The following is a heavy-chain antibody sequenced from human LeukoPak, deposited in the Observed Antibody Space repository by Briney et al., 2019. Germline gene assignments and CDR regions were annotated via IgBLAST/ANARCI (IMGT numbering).Heavy chain of an antibody. Sequence: GGSLRLSCAASGFSVSTYSMGWVRQAPGKGLEWVSYIGSTTIYADSVRGRFTISRDSAENSLFLQMNSLRVEDTAVYYCARDGPPAGAADFDYWGQGTPVTVSS. CDR2: IGSTTI. D-gene: IGHD6-19*01. CDR3: ARDGPPAGAADFDY. CDR1: GFSVSTYS. J-gene: IGHJ4*02. V-gene: IGHV3-48*01.